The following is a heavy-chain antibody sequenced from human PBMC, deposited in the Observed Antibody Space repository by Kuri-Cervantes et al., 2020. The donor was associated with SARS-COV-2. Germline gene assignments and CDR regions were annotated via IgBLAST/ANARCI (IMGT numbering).Heavy chain of an antibody. Sequence: SVKVSCKASGGTFSSYAISWVRQAPGQGLEWMGGIIPIFGTANYAQKFQGRVTMTTDTSTSTAYMELRSLRSDDTAVYYCARAGLGSSGAFDIWGQGTMVTVSS. CDR1: GGTFSSYA. CDR2: IIPIFGTA. J-gene: IGHJ3*02. CDR3: ARAGLGSSGAFDI. V-gene: IGHV1-69*05. D-gene: IGHD6-6*01.